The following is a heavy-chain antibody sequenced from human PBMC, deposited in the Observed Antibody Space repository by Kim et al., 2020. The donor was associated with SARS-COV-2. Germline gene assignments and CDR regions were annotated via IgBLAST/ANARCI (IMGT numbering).Heavy chain of an antibody. CDR1: GYTLTELS. J-gene: IGHJ4*02. D-gene: IGHD6-13*01. V-gene: IGHV1-24*01. Sequence: ASVKVSCKVSGYTLTELSMHWVRQAPGKGLEWMGGFDPEDGETIYAQKFQGRVTMTEDTSTDTAYMELSSLRSEDTAVYYCATGWRSSSWFDYWGQGTLVTVSS. CDR2: FDPEDGET. CDR3: ATGWRSSSWFDY.